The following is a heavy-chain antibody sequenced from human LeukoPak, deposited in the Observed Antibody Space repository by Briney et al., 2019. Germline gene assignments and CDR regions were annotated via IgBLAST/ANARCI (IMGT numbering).Heavy chain of an antibody. CDR2: ISYDGRNK. V-gene: IGHV3-30*18. Sequence: PGGSLRLSCAASEFTFNNHDMHWVRQAPGKGLEWVAAISYDGRNKYYADSVKGRFTISRDNSKNTLYLQMKSLRAEDTAVYYCAKDRGTLMVVRTFASWGQGTLVTVSS. CDR3: AKDRGTLMVVRTFAS. CDR1: EFTFNNHD. D-gene: IGHD3-22*01. J-gene: IGHJ4*02.